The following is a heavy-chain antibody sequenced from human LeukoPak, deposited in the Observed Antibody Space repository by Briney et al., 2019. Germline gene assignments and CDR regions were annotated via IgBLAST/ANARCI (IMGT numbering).Heavy chain of an antibody. D-gene: IGHD2/OR15-2a*01. V-gene: IGHV1-2*02. CDR3: TLQRISFLNYFDP. J-gene: IGHJ5*02. CDR2: INPNSGGT. Sequence: ASVKVSCKASGYTFTSYGISWVRQAPGQGLEWMGWINPNSGGTKYAQKFRGRVTMTRDTSISTAYMELSSLRSEDTAVYYCTLQRISFLNYFDPWGQGTLVTVSS. CDR1: GYTFTSYG.